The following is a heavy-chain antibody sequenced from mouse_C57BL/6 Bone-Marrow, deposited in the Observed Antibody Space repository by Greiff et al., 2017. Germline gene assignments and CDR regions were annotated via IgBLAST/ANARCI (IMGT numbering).Heavy chain of an antibody. V-gene: IGHV5-6*01. CDR1: GFTFSSYG. CDR3: ARLYGPLDY. Sequence: EVHLVESGGDLVKPGGSLKLSCAASGFTFSSYGMSWVRQTPDKRLEWVATISSGGSYTYYPDSVKGRFTISRDNAKNTLYLQMSSLKSEDTAMYYCARLYGPLDYWGQGTTLTVSS. J-gene: IGHJ2*01. D-gene: IGHD1-1*02. CDR2: ISSGGSYT.